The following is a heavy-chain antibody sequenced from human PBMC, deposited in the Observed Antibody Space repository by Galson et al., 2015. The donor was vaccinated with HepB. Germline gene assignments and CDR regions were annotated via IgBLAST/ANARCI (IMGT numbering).Heavy chain of an antibody. J-gene: IGHJ6*02. CDR1: GFTVSSNY. CDR2: IYSGGST. D-gene: IGHD6-19*01. V-gene: IGHV3-53*01. CDR3: ARAGSASHRGYQYVMDV. Sequence: SLRLSCAASGFTVSSNYMSWVRQAPGKGLEWVSVIYSGGSTYYADSVKGRFTISRDNSKNTLFLQMNSLRAEDTAVYYCARAGSASHRGYQYVMDVWGQGTTVTVSS.